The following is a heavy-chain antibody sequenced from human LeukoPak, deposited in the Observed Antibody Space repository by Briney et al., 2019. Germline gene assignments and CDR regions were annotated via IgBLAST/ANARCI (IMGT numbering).Heavy chain of an antibody. Sequence: SETLSLACNVSGGFISSDGYYWGWIRQHPGKGLEWIGHIYNAGSTYYNPSLRRRVSMLIDSSKRQLSLSLTSVTDADTAVYYCASRGRESNWGSHFDYWGQGILVIVSS. J-gene: IGHJ4*02. CDR2: IYNAGST. V-gene: IGHV4-31*03. CDR1: GGFISSDGYY. D-gene: IGHD7-27*01. CDR3: ASRGRESNWGSHFDY.